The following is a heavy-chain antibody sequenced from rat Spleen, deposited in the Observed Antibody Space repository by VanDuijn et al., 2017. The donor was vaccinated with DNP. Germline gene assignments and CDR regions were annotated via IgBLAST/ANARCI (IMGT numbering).Heavy chain of an antibody. Sequence: QVQLKESGPGLVQPSQTLSLTCTVSGFSLTTHDVGWVRQPPGRGLEWSAAISRGGNTDYNPALKSRLSISRDTSTSQVFLKMNSLQTEDTAMYFCARRYYGYNWDYFDYWGQGVMVTVSS. CDR3: ARRYYGYNWDYFDY. J-gene: IGHJ2*01. CDR2: ISRGGNT. V-gene: IGHV2S12*01. CDR1: GFSLTTHD. D-gene: IGHD1-9*01.